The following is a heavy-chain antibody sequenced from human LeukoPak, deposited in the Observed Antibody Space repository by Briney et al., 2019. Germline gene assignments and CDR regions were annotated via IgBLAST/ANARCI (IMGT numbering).Heavy chain of an antibody. CDR2: IYTSGST. CDR1: GGSISSGSYY. J-gene: IGHJ5*02. V-gene: IGHV4-61*02. Sequence: SETLSLTCTVSGGSISSGSYYWSWIRQPAGKGLEWIGRIYTSGSTNYNPSLKSRVTISVDTSKNQFSLKLGSVTAADTAVYYCARDEERIAVAGTFRWFDPWGQGTLVTVSS. D-gene: IGHD6-19*01. CDR3: ARDEERIAVAGTFRWFDP.